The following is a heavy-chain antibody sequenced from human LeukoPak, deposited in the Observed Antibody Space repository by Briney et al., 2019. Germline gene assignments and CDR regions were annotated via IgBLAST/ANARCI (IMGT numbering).Heavy chain of an antibody. CDR3: ARPGSAPYFF. V-gene: IGHV3-74*01. Sequence: GGSLRLSCVASGFTFSSYWMHWVRQAPGKGLGWVSHINSDGSSTNYADSVKGRFTISRDNAKKTLYLQMNSLRDEDTAVYYCARPGSAPYFFWGQGTLVTVCS. J-gene: IGHJ4*02. D-gene: IGHD1-14*01. CDR2: INSDGSST. CDR1: GFTFSSYW.